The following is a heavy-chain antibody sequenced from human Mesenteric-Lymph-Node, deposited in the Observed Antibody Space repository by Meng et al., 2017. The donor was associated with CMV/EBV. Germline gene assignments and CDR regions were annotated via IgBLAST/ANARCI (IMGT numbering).Heavy chain of an antibody. CDR2: FFYNGST. V-gene: IGHV4-39*07. Sequence: SETLSLTCSVSGGSISRNTYHWGWIRQPPGKGLEWIGSFFYNGSTYNSPSLKSRVTISVDTSKNQFSLKLSSVTAADTAVYYCATGGSYNDYYYYGMDVWGQGTTVTVSS. D-gene: IGHD1-26*01. CDR1: GGSISRNTYH. J-gene: IGHJ6*02. CDR3: ATGGSYNDYYYYGMDV.